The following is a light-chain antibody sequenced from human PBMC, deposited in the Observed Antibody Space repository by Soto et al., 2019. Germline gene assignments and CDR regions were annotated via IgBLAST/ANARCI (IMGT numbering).Light chain of an antibody. CDR1: QDILKY. V-gene: IGKV1-39*01. CDR2: ETS. Sequence: IQMTQSPASLSASIGDQVTITCRASQDILKYVNWYQQKSGQAPKILIFETSSLERRVPTRFKGSGYGTSFSLTIDSLQPDDFATYFCQQSYNAPYTFGQAT. J-gene: IGKJ2*01. CDR3: QQSYNAPYT.